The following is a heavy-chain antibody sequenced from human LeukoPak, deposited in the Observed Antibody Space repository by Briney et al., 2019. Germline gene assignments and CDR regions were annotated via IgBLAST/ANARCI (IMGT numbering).Heavy chain of an antibody. V-gene: IGHV4-34*01. D-gene: IGHD5-18*01. CDR3: ARGYRAPQTFHSYHYFDS. CDR2: INHFGST. Sequence: SSETLSLTCAVYGGSFSGYYWSWIRQPPGKGLEWIGEINHFGSTNYNPSLKSRVTISGDTSKNQFSLKVNSVTAADTAVYYCARGYRAPQTFHSYHYFDSWAQGILVTVSS. CDR1: GGSFSGYY. J-gene: IGHJ4*02.